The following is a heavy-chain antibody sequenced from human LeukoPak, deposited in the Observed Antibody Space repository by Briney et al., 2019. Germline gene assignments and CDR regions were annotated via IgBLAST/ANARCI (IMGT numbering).Heavy chain of an antibody. CDR3: VIRLSVFWRVFDY. CDR2: FDPENAEI. Sequence: ASVKVSCMLSRSSLRELPSRSRRQAGGKGLEWMAGFDPENAEIVYAQKFQGSVTMTEDTSTNTSYMELTSTTSDDTALYYSVIRLSVFWRVFDYWGEGTQVTASS. CDR1: RSSLRELP. V-gene: IGHV1-24*01. J-gene: IGHJ4*02. D-gene: IGHD3-3*01.